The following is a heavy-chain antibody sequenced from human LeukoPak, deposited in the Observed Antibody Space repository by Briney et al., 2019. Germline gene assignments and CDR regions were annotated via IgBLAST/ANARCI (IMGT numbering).Heavy chain of an antibody. CDR3: ARAGDSSGYYYDY. V-gene: IGHV1-2*06. J-gene: IGHJ4*02. Sequence: ASVKVSCKASGYTFTGYYMHWVRQAPGQGLEWMGRINPNSGGTNYAQKFQGRVTMTRDTSISTAYMELSSLRSEDTAVYYCARAGDSSGYYYDYWGQGTLVTVSS. CDR1: GYTFTGYY. CDR2: INPNSGGT. D-gene: IGHD3-22*01.